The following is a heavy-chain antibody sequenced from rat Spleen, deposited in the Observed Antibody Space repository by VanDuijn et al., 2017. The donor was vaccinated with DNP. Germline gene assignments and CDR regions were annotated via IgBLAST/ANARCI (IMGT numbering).Heavy chain of an antibody. V-gene: IGHV3-1*01. J-gene: IGHJ2*01. CDR1: GYSITSNY. CDR2: ISYSGST. Sequence: EVQLQESGPGLVKPSQSLSLTCSVTGYSITSNYWAWIRKFPGNKMEWMAYISYSGSTGYNPSLKSRFSITRDTSKNQFFLQLNSVTTEDTATYYCARWSRYFDYWGQGVMVTVSS. CDR3: ARWSRYFDY.